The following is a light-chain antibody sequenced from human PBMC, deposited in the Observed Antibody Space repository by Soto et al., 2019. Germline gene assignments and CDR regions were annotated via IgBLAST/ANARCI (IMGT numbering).Light chain of an antibody. Sequence: QSVLTQPPSASGTPGQRVTISCSGSISNIGSHTVNWYQQLPGTAPKLLIYNNNQRPSGVPDRFSGSKSGTSASLAISGLQSEDEADYYCAAWDDSLNGYVFGTGTKVTVL. V-gene: IGLV1-44*01. CDR3: AAWDDSLNGYV. J-gene: IGLJ1*01. CDR2: NNN. CDR1: ISNIGSHT.